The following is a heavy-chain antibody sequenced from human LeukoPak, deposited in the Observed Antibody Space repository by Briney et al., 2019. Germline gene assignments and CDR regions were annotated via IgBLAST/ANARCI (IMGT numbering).Heavy chain of an antibody. CDR3: ARGRVMVRVHNRLGYMDV. J-gene: IGHJ6*03. Sequence: SETLSLTCSVSGDSISSSSSYWGWIRQSPGKGLEWIGSIYYSGNTYYNTSLKSRVTISVDTSKNQFSLKLSSVTAADTAVYYCARGRVMVRVHNRLGYMDVWGKGTTVTVSS. CDR2: IYYSGNT. D-gene: IGHD3-10*01. CDR1: GDSISSSSSY. V-gene: IGHV4-39*07.